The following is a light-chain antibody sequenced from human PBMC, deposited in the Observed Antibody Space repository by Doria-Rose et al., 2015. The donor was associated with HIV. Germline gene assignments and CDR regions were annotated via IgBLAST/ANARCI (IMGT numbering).Light chain of an antibody. Sequence: TQPPESLGMSLRARDTLTCKSHQSLLYPCKYYLDWDQQKPGQPPQSVTYWASTRQSGVPARFSGIGSGTDFTLTISSLEAEDVAVYYCQQYYDTPSFGPGTTVDIK. CDR1: QSLLYPCKYY. J-gene: IGKJ3*01. V-gene: IGKV4-1*01. CDR3: QQYYDTPS. CDR2: WAS.